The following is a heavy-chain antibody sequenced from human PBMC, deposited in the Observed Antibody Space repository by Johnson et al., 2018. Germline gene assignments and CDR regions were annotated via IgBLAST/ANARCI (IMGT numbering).Heavy chain of an antibody. V-gene: IGHV1-69*12. J-gene: IGHJ3*01. D-gene: IGHD1-26*01. Sequence: QVQLVESGAEVTKPGSSXKVSCKASGGTFSSYAISWVRQAPGQGLEWMGGIIPIFGTANYAQKFQGRVTITADESTSTAYMDLSSLRSEDTAVYYCARGGHSGRYLRGEIWGQGTMVTVSS. CDR3: ARGGHSGRYLRGEI. CDR2: IIPIFGTA. CDR1: GGTFSSYA.